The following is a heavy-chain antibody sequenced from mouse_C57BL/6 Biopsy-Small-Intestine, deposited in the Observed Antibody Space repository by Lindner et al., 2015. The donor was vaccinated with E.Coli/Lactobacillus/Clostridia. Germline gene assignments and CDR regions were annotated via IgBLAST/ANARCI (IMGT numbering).Heavy chain of an antibody. CDR1: GYTFTSYY. V-gene: IGHV1-7*01. CDR3: ARDYTSYSHDSGHVEYFDY. CDR2: IFPIFAAA. Sequence: SVKVSCKASGYTFTSYYMRWVRQAPGQGLEWMGGIFPIFAAADYAPKFKGRVTITADESTSTAYMELSSLRSEDTAVYYCARDYTSYSHDSGHVEYFDYWGQGTLVTVSS. D-gene: IGHD1-3*01. J-gene: IGHJ2*01.